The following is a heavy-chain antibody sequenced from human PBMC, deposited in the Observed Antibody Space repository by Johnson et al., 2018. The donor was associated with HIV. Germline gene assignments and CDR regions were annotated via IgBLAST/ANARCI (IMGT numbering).Heavy chain of an antibody. V-gene: IGHV3-53*01. CDR3: ARSKGSSWYGSAFDI. CDR2: IYTGDRT. D-gene: IGHD6-13*01. Sequence: VQLVESGGGLIQPGGSLRLSCAASGFTVSASSMIWVRQAPGEGLKWVSLIYTGDRTSYADSVTGRFTISTDTSKNTLYLQMNTLRGEDKSVYYCARSKGSSWYGSAFDIWGQGTMVTVSS. J-gene: IGHJ3*02. CDR1: GFTVSASS.